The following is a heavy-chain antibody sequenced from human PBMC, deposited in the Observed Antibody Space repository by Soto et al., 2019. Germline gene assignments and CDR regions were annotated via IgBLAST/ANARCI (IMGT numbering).Heavy chain of an antibody. Sequence: QVQLQESGPRLVEASQTLSLTCTVSNASITSSGYYWSWVRQPPGRRLEWIGYIYHSGSTFYIPSLQRRLTMSVDTSKNQFSLTLRSVTAADTAVYHCARMSGTYYVPDYWGQGTLVTVSS. CDR1: NASITSSGYY. CDR3: ARMSGTYYVPDY. V-gene: IGHV4-31*03. D-gene: IGHD1-26*01. CDR2: IYHSGST. J-gene: IGHJ4*02.